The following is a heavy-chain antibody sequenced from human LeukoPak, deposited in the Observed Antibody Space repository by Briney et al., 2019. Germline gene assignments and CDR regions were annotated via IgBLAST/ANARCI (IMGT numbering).Heavy chain of an antibody. CDR2: IYPGDSDT. J-gene: IGHJ4*02. Sequence: RESLKISRKGSGYSFTSYWIGWVRQMPGKGLEGMGIIYPGDSDTRYSPSVQGQVTISADKSISTAYLQWSSLKASDTAMYYCARLNSSGWYGHVDYWGQGTLVTVSS. D-gene: IGHD6-19*01. CDR1: GYSFTSYW. V-gene: IGHV5-51*01. CDR3: ARLNSSGWYGHVDY.